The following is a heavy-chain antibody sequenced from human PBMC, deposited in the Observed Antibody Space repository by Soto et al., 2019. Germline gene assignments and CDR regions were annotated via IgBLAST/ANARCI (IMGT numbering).Heavy chain of an antibody. CDR3: ARDQTVCLDY. Sequence: QVQLVESGGGVVQPGRSLRLSCAASGFTFSSYAMHWVRQAPGKGLEWVAVISYDGSNKYYADSVKGRFTISRDNSKNTLYLQMNSLRAEDTAVYYCARDQTVCLDYWGQGTLVTVSS. V-gene: IGHV3-30-3*01. CDR2: ISYDGSNK. J-gene: IGHJ4*02. CDR1: GFTFSSYA.